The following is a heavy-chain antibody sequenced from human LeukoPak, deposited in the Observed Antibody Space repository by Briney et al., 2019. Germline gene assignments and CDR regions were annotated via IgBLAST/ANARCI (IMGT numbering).Heavy chain of an antibody. CDR1: TGRIHTFY. CDR2: MYYSGRT. V-gene: IGHV4-59*08. J-gene: IGHJ4*02. CDR3: AISTSYCRGTSCPLDY. D-gene: IGHD2-2*01. Sequence: SETLSLTCTVSTGRIHTFYYSWIRQSPGKGLEWIGYMYYSGRTNYNPTLRSRVTTSVDTSKTVFSLKLSSVTAADTAVYYYAISTSYCRGTSCPLDYWGQGTSVTVSS.